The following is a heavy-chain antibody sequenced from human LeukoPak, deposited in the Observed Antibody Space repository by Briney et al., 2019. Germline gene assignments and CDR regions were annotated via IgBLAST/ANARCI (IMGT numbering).Heavy chain of an antibody. D-gene: IGHD2-15*01. J-gene: IGHJ4*02. CDR1: GFSFNAYA. CDR3: AKSSVVPPSGSFDY. V-gene: IGHV3-23*01. CDR2: ISGSGAST. Sequence: GGSLKLSCVASGFSFNAYAMSWVREAPGKGLEWVSGISGSGASTYYADSVKGRFSISRDNSRDTVFLSMSSLSAEDTAVYYCAKSSVVPPSGSFDYWGQGTLVTDS.